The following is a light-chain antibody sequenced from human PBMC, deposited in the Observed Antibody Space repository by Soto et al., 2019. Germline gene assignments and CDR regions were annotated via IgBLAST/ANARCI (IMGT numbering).Light chain of an antibody. CDR1: SSDVGGYNY. Sequence: QSALTQPASVSGSPGQSITISCSGTSSDVGGYNYVSWYQQHPGKAPKLMIYDVDNRPSGVSNRFSGSKSGNTASLTISGLQADDEADYYCSSYTSTSIAYVFGTGTKLTVL. CDR3: SSYTSTSIAYV. V-gene: IGLV2-14*01. CDR2: DVD. J-gene: IGLJ1*01.